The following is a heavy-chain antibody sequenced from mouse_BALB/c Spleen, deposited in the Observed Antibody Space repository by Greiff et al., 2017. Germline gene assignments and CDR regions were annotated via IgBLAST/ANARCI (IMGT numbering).Heavy chain of an antibody. CDR1: GYTFTSYW. CDR3: ARSVYDGYYYAMDY. J-gene: IGHJ4*01. Sequence: VQLQQSGAELAKPGASVKMSCKASGYTFTSYWMHWVKQRPGQGLEWIGYINPSTGYTEYNQKFKDKATLTADKSSSTAYMQLSSLTSEDSAVYYCARSVYDGYYYAMDYWGQGTSVTVSS. D-gene: IGHD1-1*01. V-gene: IGHV1-7*01. CDR2: INPSTGYT.